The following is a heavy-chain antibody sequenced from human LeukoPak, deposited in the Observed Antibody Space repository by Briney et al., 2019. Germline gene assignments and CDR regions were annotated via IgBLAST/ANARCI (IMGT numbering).Heavy chain of an antibody. CDR2: IYYSGST. J-gene: IGHJ4*02. CDR1: GGSISSSSYY. CDR3: ARRSVAGYYFDS. D-gene: IGHD6-19*01. V-gene: IGHV4-39*01. Sequence: PSETLSLTCTVSGGSISSSSYYWGWIRQPPGKGLEWIGSIYYSGSTYYNPSLKSRVTISVDTSKNQFSLKLSSVTAADTAVYYCARRSVAGYYFDSWGQGTLVTVSS.